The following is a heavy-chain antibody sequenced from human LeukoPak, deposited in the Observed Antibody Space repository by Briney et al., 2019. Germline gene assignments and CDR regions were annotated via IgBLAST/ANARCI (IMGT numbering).Heavy chain of an antibody. CDR1: GFTFSSYS. V-gene: IGHV3-48*04. D-gene: IGHD6-6*01. J-gene: IGHJ4*02. CDR3: ARDQGIAARRAFDY. CDR2: ISSSSSTI. Sequence: PGGSLRLSCAASGFTFSSYSMNWVRQAPGKGLEWVSYISSSSSTIYYADSVKGRFTISRDNAKNSLYLQMNSLRAEDTAVYYCARDQGIAARRAFDYWGQGTLVTVSS.